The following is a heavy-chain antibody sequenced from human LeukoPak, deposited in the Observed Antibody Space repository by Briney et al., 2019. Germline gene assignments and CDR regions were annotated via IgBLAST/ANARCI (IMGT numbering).Heavy chain of an antibody. CDR3: ARMRGYSHGWSRMGVFDY. D-gene: IGHD5-18*01. J-gene: IGHJ4*02. CDR1: GGSFSGYY. V-gene: IGHV4-34*01. Sequence: NASETLSLTCAVYGGSFSGYYWSWIRQPPGKGLEWIGEINHSGSTNYNPSLKSRVTISVDTSKNQFSLKLSSVTAADTAVYYCARMRGYSHGWSRMGVFDYWGQGTLVTVSS. CDR2: INHSGST.